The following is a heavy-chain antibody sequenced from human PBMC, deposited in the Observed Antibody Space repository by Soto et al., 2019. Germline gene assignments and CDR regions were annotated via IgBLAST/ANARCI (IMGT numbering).Heavy chain of an antibody. Sequence: GGSLRLSCAGSGFTFSTYEMNWVRQAPGKGLEWLSYINSGGDDIYYADSVKGRFTISRDNAKNSLYLQMNTLRAEDTALYYCAREMTYSAAFDLWGQGTMVTVS. V-gene: IGHV3-48*03. CDR2: INSGGDDI. J-gene: IGHJ3*01. D-gene: IGHD2-15*01. CDR1: GFTFSTYE. CDR3: AREMTYSAAFDL.